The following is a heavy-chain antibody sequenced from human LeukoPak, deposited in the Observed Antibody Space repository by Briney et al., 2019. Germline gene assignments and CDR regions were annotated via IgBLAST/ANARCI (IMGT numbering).Heavy chain of an antibody. Sequence: PGGSLRLSCAASKFIFSNYWMSWVRQAPGKGLEWVANINQDGSEKYYVDSVKGRFTISRDNSKNTLYLQMNSLRAEDTAVYYCAKDLGYYYDSSGYYYFDYWGQGTLVTVSS. J-gene: IGHJ4*02. V-gene: IGHV3-7*03. D-gene: IGHD3-22*01. CDR3: AKDLGYYYDSSGYYYFDY. CDR2: INQDGSEK. CDR1: KFIFSNYW.